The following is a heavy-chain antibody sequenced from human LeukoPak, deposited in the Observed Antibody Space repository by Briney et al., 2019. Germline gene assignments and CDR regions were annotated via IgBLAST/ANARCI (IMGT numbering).Heavy chain of an antibody. CDR3: ARAPVWDYYGMDV. J-gene: IGHJ6*02. V-gene: IGHV4-34*01. Sequence: SETLSLTCAVYGGSFSGYYWSWIRQPPGKGLEWIGEITHSGSTYYNPSLKSRVTISVDRSKNQFSLKLSSVTAADTAVYYCARAPVWDYYGMDVWGQGTTVTVSS. D-gene: IGHD7-27*01. CDR2: ITHSGST. CDR1: GGSFSGYY.